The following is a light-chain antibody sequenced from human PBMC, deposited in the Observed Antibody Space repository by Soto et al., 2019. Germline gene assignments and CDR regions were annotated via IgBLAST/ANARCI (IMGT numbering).Light chain of an antibody. CDR2: GAS. Sequence: EVVMTQSPATLYVSPGESATLSCRASQTFGSDVAWYQQKPGQAPRLLMYGASTRATGVPARFSGSASGTQFSLTISSLQSEDFAIYYCQQYNNWPTFGQGTKLEI. CDR3: QQYNNWPT. CDR1: QTFGSD. J-gene: IGKJ2*01. V-gene: IGKV3-15*01.